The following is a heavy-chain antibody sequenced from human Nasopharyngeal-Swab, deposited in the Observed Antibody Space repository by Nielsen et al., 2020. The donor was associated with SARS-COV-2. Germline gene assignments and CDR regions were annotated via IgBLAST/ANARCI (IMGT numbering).Heavy chain of an antibody. CDR3: ARETPRVAFDI. CDR1: GFSLSTSGMC. Sequence: SGPTLVKPTQTLTLTCTFSGFSLSTSGMCVSWIRQPPGKALEWLARIDWDDDKYYSTSLKTRFTISKDTSKNQVVLTMTNMDPVDTATYYCARETPRVAFDIWGQGTMVTVSS. CDR2: IDWDDDK. D-gene: IGHD2-15*01. V-gene: IGHV2-70*11. J-gene: IGHJ3*02.